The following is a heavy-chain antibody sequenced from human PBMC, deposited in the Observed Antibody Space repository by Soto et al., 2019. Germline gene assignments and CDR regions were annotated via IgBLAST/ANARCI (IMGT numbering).Heavy chain of an antibody. J-gene: IGHJ6*02. D-gene: IGHD3-16*01. CDR3: ARDRVPYVYFYYGMDG. CDR1: GFAFHNYS. V-gene: IGHV3-30-3*01. CDR2: MSMDGNNK. Sequence: QVRLEDAGGCVIQPGRSVMLSCAASGFAFHNYSMQWVLQAPGKGLEWVAIMSMDGNNKYYADSVKGRFTMSRHKSKSMLFLQTSSLRPEATVVYFGARDRVPYVYFYYGMDGWGQGTTVTVSS.